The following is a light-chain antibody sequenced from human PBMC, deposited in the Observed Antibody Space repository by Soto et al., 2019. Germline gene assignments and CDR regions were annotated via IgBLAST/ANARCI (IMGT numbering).Light chain of an antibody. Sequence: QAVVTQPASVSGSLGQSITISCTGTSSDVGGFNYVSWYQQHPGKAPKLMIYEVSNRPSGVSNRFSGSKSGNTASLTISGLQAEDEADYYCSSYTSSSTYVFGSGTKLTVL. V-gene: IGLV2-14*01. CDR1: SSDVGGFNY. CDR2: EVS. J-gene: IGLJ1*01. CDR3: SSYTSSSTYV.